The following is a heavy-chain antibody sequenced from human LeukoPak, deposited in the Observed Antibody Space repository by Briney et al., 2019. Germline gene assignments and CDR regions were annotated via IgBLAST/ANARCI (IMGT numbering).Heavy chain of an antibody. CDR3: AKQSGGTLDY. D-gene: IGHD6-13*01. Sequence: GGSLRLSCAASGFTFNNYAMNWVRQAPGKGLEWVSGISGSGGSTYYADSVKGRFTISRDNSKNTLFLQMSSLRAEDTAVYYCAKQSGGTLDYWGQGTLVTVSS. J-gene: IGHJ4*02. V-gene: IGHV3-23*01. CDR2: ISGSGGST. CDR1: GFTFNNYA.